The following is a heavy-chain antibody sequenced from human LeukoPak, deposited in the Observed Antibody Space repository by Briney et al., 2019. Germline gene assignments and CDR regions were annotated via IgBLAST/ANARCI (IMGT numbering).Heavy chain of an antibody. Sequence: GGSLRLSCAASGFTFSSYWMSWVRQAPGKGLEWVANIKQDGSEKYYVDSVKGRFTISRDNAKNSLYLQMNSLRAEDTAVYYCATGKVLRYFDWLLYDYWGQGTLVTVSS. CDR3: ATGKVLRYFDWLLYDY. V-gene: IGHV3-7*01. J-gene: IGHJ4*02. D-gene: IGHD3-9*01. CDR1: GFTFSSYW. CDR2: IKQDGSEK.